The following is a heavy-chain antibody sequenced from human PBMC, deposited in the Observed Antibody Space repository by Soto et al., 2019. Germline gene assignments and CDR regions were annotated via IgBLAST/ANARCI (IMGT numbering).Heavy chain of an antibody. CDR1: GFTVSNNY. Sequence: EVQLVESGGGLIQPGGSLRLSCAVSGFTVSNNYMSWVRQAPGKGLEGVSVIYSGGYTAYGDSVKGRFTISRDNSKNTIFLQKNRLGADDTGVFWWGGLGGGGGYWGQGTLVTVSS. CDR2: IYSGGYT. D-gene: IGHD3-16*01. CDR3: GGLGGGGGY. J-gene: IGHJ4*02. V-gene: IGHV3-53*01.